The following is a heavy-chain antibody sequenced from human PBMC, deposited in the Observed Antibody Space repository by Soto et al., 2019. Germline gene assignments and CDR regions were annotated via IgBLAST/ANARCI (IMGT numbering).Heavy chain of an antibody. J-gene: IGHJ3*02. V-gene: IGHV4-39*01. D-gene: IGHD3-10*01. CDR1: GGSISSSSYY. CDR3: ARPPRGDAFDI. CDR2: IYYSGST. Sequence: QLQLQESGPGLVKPSETLSLTCTVSGGSISSSSYYWGWIRQPPGKGLEWIGSIYYSGSTYYNPSLESRVTISVDTSKNQFSLKLSAVTAADTAVYYCARPPRGDAFDIWGQGTMVTVSS.